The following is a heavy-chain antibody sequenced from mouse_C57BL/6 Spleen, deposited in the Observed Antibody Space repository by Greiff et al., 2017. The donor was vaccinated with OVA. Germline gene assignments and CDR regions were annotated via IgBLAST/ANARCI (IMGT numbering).Heavy chain of an antibody. CDR1: GYAFTNYL. Sequence: QVQLQQSGAELVRPGTSVKVSCKASGYAFTNYLIEWVKQRPGQGLEWIGVINPGSGGTNYNEKFKGKATLTADKSSSTAYMQLSSLTSEDSAVYFGARAGSSYYYAMDYWGQGTSVTVSS. CDR2: INPGSGGT. CDR3: ARAGSSYYYAMDY. J-gene: IGHJ4*01. V-gene: IGHV1-54*01. D-gene: IGHD1-1*01.